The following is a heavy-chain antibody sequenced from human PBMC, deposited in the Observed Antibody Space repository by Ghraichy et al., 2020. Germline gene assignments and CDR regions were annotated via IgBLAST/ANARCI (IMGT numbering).Heavy chain of an antibody. CDR3: ARPQAGSSAFDY. J-gene: IGHJ4*02. Sequence: SETLSLTCTVSSGSISSSSYYWGWIRQPPGKGLEWIGSIYYSGSTYYNPSLKSRVTISVDTSKNQFSLKLSSVTAADTAVYYCARPQAGSSAFDYWGQGTLVTVSS. V-gene: IGHV4-39*01. CDR2: IYYSGST. D-gene: IGHD3-10*01. CDR1: SGSISSSSYY.